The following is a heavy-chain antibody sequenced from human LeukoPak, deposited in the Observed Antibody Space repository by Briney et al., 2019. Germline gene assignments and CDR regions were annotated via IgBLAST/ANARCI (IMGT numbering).Heavy chain of an antibody. CDR1: GFSFSSYA. CDR2: VSDSGRTT. V-gene: IGHV3-23*01. D-gene: IGHD3-10*01. CDR3: AKGINYYGSGSYIYYYYGMDV. Sequence: GGSLRLSCAASGFSFSSYAMSWVRQAPGKGLEWVSAVSDSGRTTYYADSVKGRFTISRDNSKSTLYLQMNSLRAEDTAVYYCAKGINYYGSGSYIYYYYGMDVWGQGTTVTVSS. J-gene: IGHJ6*02.